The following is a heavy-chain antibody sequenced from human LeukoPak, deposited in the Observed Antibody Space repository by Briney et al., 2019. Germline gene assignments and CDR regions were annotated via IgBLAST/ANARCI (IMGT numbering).Heavy chain of an antibody. CDR2: INHSGST. J-gene: IGHJ4*02. Sequence: PSETLSLTCAVYGGSFSGYYWSWIRQPPGKGLEWIGEINHSGSTNYTPSLKSRVTISVDTSKNQFSLKLSSVTAADTAVYYCARGALITIFGVVIMGAQGPYFDYWGQGTLVTVSS. V-gene: IGHV4-34*01. D-gene: IGHD3-3*01. CDR1: GGSFSGYY. CDR3: ARGALITIFGVVIMGAQGPYFDY.